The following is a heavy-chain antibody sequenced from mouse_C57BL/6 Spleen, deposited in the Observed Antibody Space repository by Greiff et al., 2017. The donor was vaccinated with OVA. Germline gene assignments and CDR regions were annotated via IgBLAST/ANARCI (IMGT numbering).Heavy chain of an antibody. V-gene: IGHV1-81*01. CDR3: ARGGITTVQWYFDV. CDR2: IYPRSGNT. CDR1: GYTFTSYG. D-gene: IGHD1-1*01. Sequence: VQLQQSGAELARPGASVKLSCKASGYTFTSYGISWVKQRTGQGLEWIGEIYPRSGNTYYNEKFKGKATLTADKSSSTAYMELRSLTSEDSAVYFCARGGITTVQWYFDVWGTGTTVTVSS. J-gene: IGHJ1*03.